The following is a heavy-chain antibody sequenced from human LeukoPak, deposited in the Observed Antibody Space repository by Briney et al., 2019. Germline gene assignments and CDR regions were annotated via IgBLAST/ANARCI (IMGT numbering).Heavy chain of an antibody. CDR2: IYTSGST. CDR3: ACETYYYGSGSYYPYYYYYYMDV. Sequence: PSETLSLTCTVSGGSISSYYWSWIRQPAGKGLEWIGRIYTSGSTNYNPSLKSRVTMSVDTSKNQFSLKLSSVTAADTAVYYCACETYYYGSGSYYPYYYYYYMDVWGKGTTVTVSS. V-gene: IGHV4-4*07. J-gene: IGHJ6*03. CDR1: GGSISSYY. D-gene: IGHD3-10*01.